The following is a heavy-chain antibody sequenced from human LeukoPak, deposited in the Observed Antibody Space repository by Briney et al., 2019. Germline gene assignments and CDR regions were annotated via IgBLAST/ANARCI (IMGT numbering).Heavy chain of an antibody. CDR3: ARDSAYSGSWYAYYFDY. Sequence: SVKVSCKASGGTFSSYAISWVRQAPGQGLEWMGGIIPIFGTANYAQNFQGRVTITADESTSTAYMELSSLRSEDTAVYYCARDSAYSGSWYAYYFDYWGQGTLVTVSS. CDR1: GGTFSSYA. J-gene: IGHJ4*02. V-gene: IGHV1-69*13. CDR2: IIPIFGTA. D-gene: IGHD6-13*01.